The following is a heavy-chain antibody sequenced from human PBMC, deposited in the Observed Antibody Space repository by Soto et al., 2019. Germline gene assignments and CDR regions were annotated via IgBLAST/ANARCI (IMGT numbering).Heavy chain of an antibody. CDR3: ARGHGYSRWADYYYYMDV. CDR2: ISAYNGNT. D-gene: IGHD6-13*01. J-gene: IGHJ6*03. Sequence: ASVKVSCKASGYTFTSYGISWVRQAPGQGLEWMGWISAYNGNTNYAQKLQGRVTMTTDTSTSTAHMELRSLRSDDTAVYYCARGHGYSRWADYYYYMDVWGKGTTVTSP. CDR1: GYTFTSYG. V-gene: IGHV1-18*01.